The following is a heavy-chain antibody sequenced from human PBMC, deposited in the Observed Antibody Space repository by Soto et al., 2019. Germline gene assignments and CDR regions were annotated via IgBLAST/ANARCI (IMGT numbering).Heavy chain of an antibody. J-gene: IGHJ4*02. D-gene: IGHD2-21*01. CDR2: ISYGGVNK. CDR1: GFTFSTSV. V-gene: IGHV3-30-3*01. CDR3: AREEFEGGCGHFDY. Sequence: QVQLVESGGGVVQPGGSLRLSCAASGFTFSTSVMHWVRQAPGKGLEWMAIISYGGVNKYYADSVKGRFTISRDISESTPDLQMNSLRTEDTAVYYFAREEFEGGCGHFDYWGPGTLVSVSS.